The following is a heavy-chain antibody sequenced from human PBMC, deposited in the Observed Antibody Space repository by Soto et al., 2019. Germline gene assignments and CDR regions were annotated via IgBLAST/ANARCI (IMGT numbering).Heavy chain of an antibody. CDR1: GGSISSYY. D-gene: IGHD6-6*01. V-gene: IGHV4-59*12. Sequence: PSETLSLTCTVSGGSISSYYWSWIRQPPGKGLEWIGEIYHSGSTNYNPSLKSRVTISVDTSKNQSSLKLSSVTAADTAVYYCARAGSIAARHCYDYWGQGTLVTVSS. J-gene: IGHJ4*02. CDR3: ARAGSIAARHCYDY. CDR2: IYHSGST.